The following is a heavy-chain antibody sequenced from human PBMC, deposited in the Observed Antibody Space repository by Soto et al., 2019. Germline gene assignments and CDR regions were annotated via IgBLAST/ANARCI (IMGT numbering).Heavy chain of an antibody. V-gene: IGHV3-15*07. CDR1: GFTFSNAW. CDR2: IKSKTDGGTT. Sequence: GGSLRLSCAASGFTFSNAWMNWVRQAPGKGPEWVGRIKSKTDGGTTDYAAPVKGRFTISRDNGKNSLFLQMNSLRDEDTAVYYCARVVVVIPPGYYYAMDVWGQGTTVTVSS. J-gene: IGHJ6*02. CDR3: ARVVVVIPPGYYYAMDV. D-gene: IGHD3-22*01.